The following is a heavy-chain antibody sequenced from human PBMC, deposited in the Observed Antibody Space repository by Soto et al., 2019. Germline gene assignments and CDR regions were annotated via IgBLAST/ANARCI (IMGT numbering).Heavy chain of an antibody. J-gene: IGHJ6*02. V-gene: IGHV1-69*06. CDR2: IIPIFGTA. CDR3: ARTYSSSPTGAAYCTNGVCSSEGYYYYGMDV. CDR1: GGTFSGYA. D-gene: IGHD2-8*01. Sequence: QVQLVQSGAEVKKPGSSVKVSCKASGGTFSGYAISWVRQAPGQGLEWMGGIIPIFGTANYAQKFQGRVTITADKSTSTAYMELSSLRSEDTAVYYCARTYSSSPTGAAYCTNGVCSSEGYYYYGMDVWGQGTTVTVSS.